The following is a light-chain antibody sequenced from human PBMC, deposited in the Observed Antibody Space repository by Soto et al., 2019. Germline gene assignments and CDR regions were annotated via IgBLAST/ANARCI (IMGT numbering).Light chain of an antibody. J-gene: IGLJ1*01. CDR3: SSYTSSSIPYV. CDR1: NSDVGGYNF. CDR2: DVS. V-gene: IGLV2-14*01. Sequence: QSVLTQPASVSGSPGQSITISCTGTNSDVGGYNFVSRYQQHPGKAPKLMIYDVSNRPSGVSNRFSGSKSGNTASLNISGLQAEDEADYYCSSYTSSSIPYVFGIGTKLTVL.